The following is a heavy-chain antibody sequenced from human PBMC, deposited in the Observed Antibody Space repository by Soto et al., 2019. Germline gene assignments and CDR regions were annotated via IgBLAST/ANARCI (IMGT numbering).Heavy chain of an antibody. CDR1: GFTFSSYA. Sequence: EVQLLESGGGLVQPGGSLRLSCTASGFTFSSYAMSWVRQAPGKGLEWVSAISGSGGNTYYADSVKGRFTISRDNSKNTLYLQMNSLRAEDAAVYYCAKSITARPFDYWGQGALVTVSS. D-gene: IGHD6-6*01. CDR2: ISGSGGNT. J-gene: IGHJ4*02. CDR3: AKSITARPFDY. V-gene: IGHV3-23*01.